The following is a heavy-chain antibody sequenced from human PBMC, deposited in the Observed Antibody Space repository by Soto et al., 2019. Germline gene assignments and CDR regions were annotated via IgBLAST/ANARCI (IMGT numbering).Heavy chain of an antibody. V-gene: IGHV4-61*01. CDR1: GGSVSSGSYY. CDR2: IHYSGST. D-gene: IGHD5-18*01. CDR3: AREYSLARYFDY. Sequence: PSEPLSLTCTVSGGSVSSGSYYWSWIRQPPGKGLEWIGYIHYSGSTNYNPSLKSRVTISVDTSKNQFSLKLSSVTAADTAVYYCAREYSLARYFDYWGQGTLVTVSS. J-gene: IGHJ4*02.